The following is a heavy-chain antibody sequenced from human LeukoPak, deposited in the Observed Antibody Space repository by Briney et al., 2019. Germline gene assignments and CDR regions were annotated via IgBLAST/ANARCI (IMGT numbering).Heavy chain of an antibody. V-gene: IGHV3-23*01. CDR1: GFTFSSYA. J-gene: IGHJ4*02. CDR2: ISGSGGST. CDR3: ARIGRFGELSPLDY. D-gene: IGHD3-10*01. Sequence: GGFLRLSCAASGFTFSSYAMSWVRQAPGKGLEWVSAISGSGGSTYYADSVKGRFTISRDNSKNTLYLQMNSLRAEDTAVYYCARIGRFGELSPLDYWGQGTLVTVSS.